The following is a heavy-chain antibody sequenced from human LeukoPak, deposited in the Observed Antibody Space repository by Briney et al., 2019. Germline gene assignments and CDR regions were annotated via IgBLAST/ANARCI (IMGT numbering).Heavy chain of an antibody. J-gene: IGHJ5*02. D-gene: IGHD6-13*01. CDR1: GYTFTSYA. V-gene: IGHV7-4-1*02. CDR3: ARLAGSSSWRYNWFDP. Sequence: ASVNVSCKASGYTFTSYAMNWVRQAPGQGREWMGWINTNTGNPTYAQGFTGRFVFSLDTSVSTAYLQISSLKAEDTAVYYCARLAGSSSWRYNWFDPWGQGTLVTVSS. CDR2: INTNTGNP.